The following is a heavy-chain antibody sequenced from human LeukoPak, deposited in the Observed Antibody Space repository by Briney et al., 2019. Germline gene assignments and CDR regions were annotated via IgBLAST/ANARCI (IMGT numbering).Heavy chain of an antibody. D-gene: IGHD3-22*01. Sequence: SETLSLTCSVSGGSISSYYWSWIRQPAGKGLEWIGRIYSSGSTNCNPSLKSRVTMSVDTSKNQFSLKLSSVTAADTAVYYCASYERDYYDSSGYAPTFDYWGQGTLVTVSS. J-gene: IGHJ4*02. V-gene: IGHV4-4*07. CDR3: ASYERDYYDSSGYAPTFDY. CDR2: IYSSGST. CDR1: GGSISSYY.